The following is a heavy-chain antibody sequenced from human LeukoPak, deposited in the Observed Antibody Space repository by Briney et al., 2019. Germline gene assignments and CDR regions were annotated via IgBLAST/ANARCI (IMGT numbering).Heavy chain of an antibody. CDR1: GYTFTGYY. D-gene: IGHD1-26*01. CDR3: ARGSMVGATFDYFDY. Sequence: ASVTVSCKASGYTFTGYYIHWVRQAPGQGLEWMGWINPNSGGTNYAQKFQGRVTMTRDTSISTAYMDLSRLRSDDTAVYYCARGSMVGATFDYFDYWGQGTLVTVST. CDR2: INPNSGGT. V-gene: IGHV1-2*02. J-gene: IGHJ4*02.